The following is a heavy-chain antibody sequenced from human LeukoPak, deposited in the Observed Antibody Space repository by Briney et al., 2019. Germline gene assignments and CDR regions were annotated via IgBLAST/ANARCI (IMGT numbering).Heavy chain of an antibody. Sequence: SETLSLTCTVSGGSIRSYCWSWIRQPPGKGLEWIGYFYYSGSTIYNPSLKSRVTISVDTSKNQFSLKLNSVTAADTAVYYCARDRPGTPYTFDYWGQGTLVTVSS. D-gene: IGHD3-10*01. CDR1: GGSIRSYC. V-gene: IGHV4-59*01. CDR2: FYYSGST. J-gene: IGHJ4*02. CDR3: ARDRPGTPYTFDY.